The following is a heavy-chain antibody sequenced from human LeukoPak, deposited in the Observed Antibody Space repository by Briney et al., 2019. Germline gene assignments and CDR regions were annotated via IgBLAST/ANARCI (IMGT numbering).Heavy chain of an antibody. J-gene: IGHJ4*02. CDR1: GGSFSSYY. D-gene: IGHD3-22*01. CDR3: ARGNLYYYDSSGYYFKFDY. Sequence: SETLSLTCAVYGGSFSSYYWSWNRQLPGKGLEWLGEINHSGSTNYNPSLRSRVTISVDTSKNQFSLKLSSVTAADTAVYYCARGNLYYYDSSGYYFKFDYWGQGTLVTVSS. V-gene: IGHV4-34*01. CDR2: INHSGST.